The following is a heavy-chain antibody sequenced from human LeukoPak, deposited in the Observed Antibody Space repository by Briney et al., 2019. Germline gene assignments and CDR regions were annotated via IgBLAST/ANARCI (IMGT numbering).Heavy chain of an antibody. CDR3: ARDRYYYDRSGDAFDI. J-gene: IGHJ3*02. CDR1: GSTFTIYG. CDR2: ISAYNGNT. Sequence: ASVKLSCKASGSTFTIYGISRVRQAPGHGLEWMGWISAYNGNTNYAQKLQGRVTMTTDTSTSTAYMELRSLRSDDTAVYYCARDRYYYDRSGDAFDIWGPGTMVNVSS. D-gene: IGHD3-22*01. V-gene: IGHV1-18*01.